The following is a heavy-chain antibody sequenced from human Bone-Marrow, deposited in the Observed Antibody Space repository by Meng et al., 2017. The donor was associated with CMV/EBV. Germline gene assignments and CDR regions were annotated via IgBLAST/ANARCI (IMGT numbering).Heavy chain of an antibody. Sequence: ASVKVSCKTSGYTFTSYDINWVRQATGQGLEWMGWMNPNSGNTGYAQKFQDRVTMTRKTSISTAYMELSSLRSEDTAVYYCARGINGYSGYDWSDPCGQGTLVTVSS. V-gene: IGHV1-8*01. D-gene: IGHD5-12*01. J-gene: IGHJ5*02. CDR2: MNPNSGNT. CDR1: GYTFTSYD. CDR3: ARGINGYSGYDWSDP.